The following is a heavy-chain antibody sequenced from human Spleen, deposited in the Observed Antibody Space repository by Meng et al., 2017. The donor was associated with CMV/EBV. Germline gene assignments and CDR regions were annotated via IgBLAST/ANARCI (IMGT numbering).Heavy chain of an antibody. V-gene: IGHV1-24*01. CDR1: GYSLTELS. CDR2: FDPEDGET. D-gene: IGHD6-6*01. J-gene: IGHJ6*02. Sequence: ASVKVSCKVSGYSLTELSIQWVRQAPGKGLEWMGGFDPEDGETIYAQKFRGRVTMTEDTSSNTAYMELSNLRSEDTAVYYCASNEYSSSSGVGYYYYGMDVWGQGTTVTVSS. CDR3: ASNEYSSSSGVGYYYYGMDV.